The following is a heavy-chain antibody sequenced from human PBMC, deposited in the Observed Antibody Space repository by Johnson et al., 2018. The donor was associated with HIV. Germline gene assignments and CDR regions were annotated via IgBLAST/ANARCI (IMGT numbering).Heavy chain of an antibody. D-gene: IGHD6-19*01. CDR3: AKDQYGQWLAHAFDI. CDR1: GFTFSSYG. Sequence: QMQLVESWGGVVQPGGSLRLSCAASGFTFSSYGMHWVRQAPGKGLEWVAFIRYDGSNKYYADSVKGRFTISRDNSKNTLYLQMNSLRAEDTAVYYCAKDQYGQWLAHAFDIWGQGTMVTVSS. J-gene: IGHJ3*02. V-gene: IGHV3-30*02. CDR2: IRYDGSNK.